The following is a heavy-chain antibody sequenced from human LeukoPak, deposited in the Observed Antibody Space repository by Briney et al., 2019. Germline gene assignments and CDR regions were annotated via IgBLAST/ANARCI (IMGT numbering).Heavy chain of an antibody. V-gene: IGHV3-23*01. Sequence: GSLRLSCAASGFTFSSYAMSWVRQAPGKGLEWVSAISGSGGSTYYADSVKGRFTISRDNSKNTLYLQMNSLRAEDTAVYYCANPPYYDFWSPYYYYGMDVWGQGTTVTVSS. D-gene: IGHD3-3*01. J-gene: IGHJ6*02. CDR2: ISGSGGST. CDR1: GFTFSSYA. CDR3: ANPPYYDFWSPYYYYGMDV.